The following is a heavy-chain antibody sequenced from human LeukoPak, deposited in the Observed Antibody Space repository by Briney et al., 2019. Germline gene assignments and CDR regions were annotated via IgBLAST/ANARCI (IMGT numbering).Heavy chain of an antibody. CDR3: AKRGGSYSFDY. V-gene: IGHV3-23*01. D-gene: IGHD1-26*01. CDR2: TSGSGSIT. Sequence: GGSLRLSCAASGFTFSSYAMSWVRQAPGKGLEWVSATSGSGSITYYADSVRGRFTFSRDNSKNTLYLQMNSLRAEDTAVYYCAKRGGSYSFDYWGQGTLVTVSS. CDR1: GFTFSSYA. J-gene: IGHJ4*02.